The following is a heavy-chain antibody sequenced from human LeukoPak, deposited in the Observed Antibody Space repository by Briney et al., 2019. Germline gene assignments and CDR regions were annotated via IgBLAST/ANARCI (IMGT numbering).Heavy chain of an antibody. CDR3: ATGYSYGSASYYNFDS. CDR2: INHSGST. V-gene: IGHV4-34*01. D-gene: IGHD3-10*01. J-gene: IGHJ4*02. CDR1: GGSFSGYY. Sequence: SETLSLTCAVYGGSFSGYYWSWIRQPPGKGLEWIGEINHSGSTNYNPSLKSRVTISVDTSKNHFSLNLSSVTAADTAVYYCATGYSYGSASYYNFDSWGQGTLVTVSS.